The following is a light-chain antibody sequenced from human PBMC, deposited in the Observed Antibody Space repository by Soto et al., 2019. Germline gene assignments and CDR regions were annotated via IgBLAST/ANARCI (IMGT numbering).Light chain of an antibody. Sequence: IQMTQSPSTVSASVGDRVAITSRASHSIGIWLAWYQQKPGKAPSFLLYTASTLLGGVPSRFSGSGSGTEFTLTISSLQPDDCATYYCQQYRDYSWTFGQGTKVEIK. V-gene: IGKV1-5*03. CDR1: HSIGIW. J-gene: IGKJ1*01. CDR2: TAS. CDR3: QQYRDYSWT.